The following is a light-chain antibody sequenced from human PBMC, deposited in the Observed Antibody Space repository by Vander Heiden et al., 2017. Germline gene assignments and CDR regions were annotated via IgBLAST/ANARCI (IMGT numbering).Light chain of an antibody. CDR2: RAS. CDR3: QQYDRGRT. J-gene: IGKJ1*01. V-gene: IGKV1-5*03. CDR1: EHISRW. Sequence: DIQMNQSPSTLSASVGDRVTITCRANEHISRWLAWYQQKPGKAPKLLIYRASSLESGVPSRFSGSGSGTEFTLTISSLQPDDLATYYCQQYDRGRTFGQGTKVEVK.